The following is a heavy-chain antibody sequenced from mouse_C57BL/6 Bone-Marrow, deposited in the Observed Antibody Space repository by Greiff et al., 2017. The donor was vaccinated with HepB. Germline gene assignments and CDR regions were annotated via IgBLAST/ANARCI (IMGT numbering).Heavy chain of an antibody. CDR3: ARHLRSWFAY. J-gene: IGHJ3*01. Sequence: EVHLVESGGDLVKPGGSLKLSCAASGFTFSSYGMSWVRQTPDKRLEWVATISSGGSYTYYPDSVKGRFTISRDNAKNTLYLQMSSLKSEDTAMYYCARHLRSWFAYWGQGTLVTVSA. CDR2: ISSGGSYT. V-gene: IGHV5-6*01. D-gene: IGHD2-12*01. CDR1: GFTFSSYG.